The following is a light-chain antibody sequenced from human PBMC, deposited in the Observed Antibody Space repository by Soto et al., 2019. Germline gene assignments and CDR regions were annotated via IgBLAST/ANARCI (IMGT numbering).Light chain of an antibody. CDR1: QSVSSSF. Sequence: EIVLTQSPGTLSLSPGERATLSCRASQSVSSSFLAWYQQKPGQAPRLLIYGASSRATGIPDRLTGGGSGTDFILTVSRLEPEYFAVYNCQQYGSSPPWAFGQGTKVDI. J-gene: IGKJ1*01. CDR2: GAS. V-gene: IGKV3-20*01. CDR3: QQYGSSPPWA.